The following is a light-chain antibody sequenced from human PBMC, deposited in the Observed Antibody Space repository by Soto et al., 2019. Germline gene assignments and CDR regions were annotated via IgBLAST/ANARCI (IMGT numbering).Light chain of an antibody. V-gene: IGKV1-39*01. Sequence: DIQMTQSPSSLSASVGDRVTITCRASQSISNSLNWYQQKPGKAPKLLIYAASSLQSGVPSRFSSSGSGTDFTLAISSLQPEDFATYYCQQSYRTPPAFGPGTKVDIK. J-gene: IGKJ3*01. CDR3: QQSYRTPPA. CDR2: AAS. CDR1: QSISNS.